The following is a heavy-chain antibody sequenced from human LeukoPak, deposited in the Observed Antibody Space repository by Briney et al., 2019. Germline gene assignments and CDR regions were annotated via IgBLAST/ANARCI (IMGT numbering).Heavy chain of an antibody. J-gene: IGHJ4*02. Sequence: SETLSLTCTVSGGSISSYYWSWIRQPPGKGLEWIGYIYYSGSTNYNPSLKSRVTISVDTSKNQFSLKLSSVTAADTAVYYCARVHPSILWWGGFDYWGQGTLVTVSS. CDR3: ARVHPSILWWGGFDY. CDR1: GGSISSYY. V-gene: IGHV4-59*01. CDR2: IYYSGST. D-gene: IGHD2-21*01.